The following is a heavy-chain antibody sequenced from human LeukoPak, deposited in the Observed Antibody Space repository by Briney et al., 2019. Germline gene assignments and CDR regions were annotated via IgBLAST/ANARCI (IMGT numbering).Heavy chain of an antibody. Sequence: PSEILSLTCAVYGGSFSGYYWSWIRQPPGKGLEWIGYIYYSGSTNYNPPLKSRVTISVDTSKNQFSLKLSSVTAADTAVYYCAAYDSSGYLHYYYGMDVWGQGTTVTVSS. CDR2: IYYSGST. V-gene: IGHV4-59*01. CDR3: AAYDSSGYLHYYYGMDV. CDR1: GGSFSGYY. D-gene: IGHD3-22*01. J-gene: IGHJ6*02.